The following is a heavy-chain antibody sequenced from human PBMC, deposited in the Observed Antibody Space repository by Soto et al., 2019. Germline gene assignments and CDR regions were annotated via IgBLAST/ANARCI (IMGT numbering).Heavy chain of an antibody. CDR2: IYWDDDK. D-gene: IGHD3-9*01. J-gene: IGHJ6*03. Sequence: SGPTLVNPTQTLTLTCTFSGFSLSTSGVGVGWIRQPPGKALEWLALIYWDDDKRYSPSLKSRLTITKDTSKNQVVLTMTNMDPVDTATYYCAHNARYFDWSFSYYYMDVWGKGTTVTVSS. V-gene: IGHV2-5*02. CDR1: GFSLSTSGVG. CDR3: AHNARYFDWSFSYYYMDV.